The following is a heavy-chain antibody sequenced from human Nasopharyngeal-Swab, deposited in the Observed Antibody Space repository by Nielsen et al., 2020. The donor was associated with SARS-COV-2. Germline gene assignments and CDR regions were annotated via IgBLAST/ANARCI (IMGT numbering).Heavy chain of an antibody. CDR3: AREVVTARYYGMDV. D-gene: IGHD2-21*02. CDR1: GFTFSSYW. CDR2: INSDGSST. Sequence: GSLKISCAASGFTFSSYWMHWVRQAPGKGLVWVSRINSDGSSTSYADSVKGRFTISRDNAKNTLYLQMNSLRAEDTAVYYCAREVVTARYYGMDVWGQGTTVTVSS. J-gene: IGHJ6*02. V-gene: IGHV3-74*01.